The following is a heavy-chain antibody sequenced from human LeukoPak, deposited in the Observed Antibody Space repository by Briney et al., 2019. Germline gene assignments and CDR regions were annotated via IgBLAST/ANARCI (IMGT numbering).Heavy chain of an antibody. J-gene: IGHJ4*02. Sequence: SETLSLTCTVPGGSISSHYWSWILQPPGKGLEWIGYIYYSGSTNYNPSLKSRVTISVDTSKNQFSLKLSSVTAADTAVYYCAREGDSSGYYGSFDYWGQGTLVTVSS. CDR1: GGSISSHY. V-gene: IGHV4-59*11. D-gene: IGHD3-22*01. CDR3: AREGDSSGYYGSFDY. CDR2: IYYSGST.